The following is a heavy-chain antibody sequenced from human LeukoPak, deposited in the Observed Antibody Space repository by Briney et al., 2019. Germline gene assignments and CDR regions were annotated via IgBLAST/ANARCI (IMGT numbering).Heavy chain of an antibody. J-gene: IGHJ4*02. CDR3: ARRGGYTGYDRD. CDR2: ISYSGST. V-gene: IGHV4-59*08. D-gene: IGHD5-12*01. CDR1: GGSINNFY. Sequence: EPSETLSLTCTISGGSINNFYWSWIRQPPGKGLEWVGYISYSGSTNYSPSLKSRVTISFDTSNNHFSLKLSSVTAADTAVYYCARRGGYTGYDRDWGQGTLVTISS.